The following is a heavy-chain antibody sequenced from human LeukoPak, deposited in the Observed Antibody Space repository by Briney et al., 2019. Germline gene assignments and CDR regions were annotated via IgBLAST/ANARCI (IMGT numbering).Heavy chain of an antibody. V-gene: IGHV3-9*01. CDR1: GFTFSDHY. J-gene: IGHJ4*02. CDR3: AKDTGCSGGSCYAGFDY. D-gene: IGHD2-15*01. Sequence: GGSLRLSCAASGFTFSDHYMDWVRQAPGKGLEWVSGISWNSGSIGYADSVKGRFTISRDNAKNSLYLQMNSLRAEDTALYYCAKDTGCSGGSCYAGFDYWGQGTLVTVSS. CDR2: ISWNSGSI.